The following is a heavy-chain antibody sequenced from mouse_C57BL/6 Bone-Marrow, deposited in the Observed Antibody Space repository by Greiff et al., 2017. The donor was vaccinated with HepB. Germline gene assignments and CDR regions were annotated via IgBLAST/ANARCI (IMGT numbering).Heavy chain of an antibody. V-gene: IGHV14-4*01. Sequence: EVQLQQSGAELVRPGASVKLSCTASGFNIKDDYMHWVKQRPEQGLEWIGWIDPENGDTEYASKFQGKATITADTSSNTAYLQLSSLTSEDTAVYYCTTFGYDRGYAMDYWGQGTSVTVSS. CDR2: IDPENGDT. J-gene: IGHJ4*01. CDR1: GFNIKDDY. D-gene: IGHD2-2*01. CDR3: TTFGYDRGYAMDY.